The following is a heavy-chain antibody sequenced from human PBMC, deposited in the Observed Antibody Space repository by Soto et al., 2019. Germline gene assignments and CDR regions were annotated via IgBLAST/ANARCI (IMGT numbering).Heavy chain of an antibody. Sequence: SQTLSLTCAISGDSVSANIAAWNWIRQSPSRGLEWLGWTYYMSKWIYDDVETVKSQLTITPDTSNKQFSLQLNSVTPEDTAVYYCVRQPLATLALYGMDVWGQGTTVTVSS. CDR3: VRQPLATLALYGMDV. D-gene: IGHD6-6*01. V-gene: IGHV6-1*01. J-gene: IGHJ6*02. CDR1: GDSVSANIAA. CDR2: TYYMSKWIY.